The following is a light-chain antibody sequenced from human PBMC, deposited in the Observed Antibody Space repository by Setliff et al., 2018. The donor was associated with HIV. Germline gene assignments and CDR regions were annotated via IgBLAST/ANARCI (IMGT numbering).Light chain of an antibody. CDR3: AAWDDTVNGYV. CDR1: RSNIGRNS. CDR2: SNT. V-gene: IGLV1-44*01. J-gene: IGLJ1*01. Sequence: QSVLTQPPSASGTPGQRVTISCSGSRSNIGRNSVTWYQQFPGAAPKLLIYSNTQQPSGVPDRFSGSKSGSSASLAISGLQSEDEADYYCAAWDDTVNGYVFGTGTKVTVL.